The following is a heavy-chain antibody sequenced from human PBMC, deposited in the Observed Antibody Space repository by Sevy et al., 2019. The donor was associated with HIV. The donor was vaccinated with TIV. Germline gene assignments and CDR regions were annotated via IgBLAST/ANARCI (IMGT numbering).Heavy chain of an antibody. J-gene: IGHJ4*02. CDR2: IKSKSDGGTT. Sequence: GGSLRLSCAASGFTFHNAWMSWVRQAPGKGLEWIGRIKSKSDGGTTDFAAPVKGRFTISRDDSQNKLFLQMNSLKTEDTAVYYCTSMTMVEGVFDFWGQGTLVTVSS. D-gene: IGHD3-10*01. V-gene: IGHV3-15*01. CDR1: GFTFHNAW. CDR3: TSMTMVEGVFDF.